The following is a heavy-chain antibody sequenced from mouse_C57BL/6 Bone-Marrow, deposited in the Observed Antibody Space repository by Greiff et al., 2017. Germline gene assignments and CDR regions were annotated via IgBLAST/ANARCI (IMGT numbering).Heavy chain of an antibody. J-gene: IGHJ4*01. D-gene: IGHD2-3*01. V-gene: IGHV1-53*01. CDR2: INPSNGGT. Sequence: QVQLQQPGTELVKPGASVKLSCKASGYTFTSYWMHWVKQRPGQGLEWIGNINPSNGGTNYNEKFKSNATLTVDKSSSTAYMQLSSLTSEDSAVYYCARGEGYYVPMDYWGQGTSVTVSS. CDR3: ARGEGYYVPMDY. CDR1: GYTFTSYW.